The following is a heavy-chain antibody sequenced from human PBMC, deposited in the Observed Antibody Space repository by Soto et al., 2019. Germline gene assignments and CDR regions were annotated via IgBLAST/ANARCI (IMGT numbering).Heavy chain of an antibody. J-gene: IGHJ4*02. CDR2: INPNSGGT. CDR3: ARDAAGPARLGGNFDY. Sequence: ASVKVSCKASGYTFTGYYMHWVRQAPGQGLEWMGWINPNSGGTNYAQKFQGWVTMTRDTSISTAYMELSRLRSDDTAVYYCARDAAGPARLGGNFDYWGQGTLVTVSS. D-gene: IGHD6-6*01. V-gene: IGHV1-2*04. CDR1: GYTFTGYY.